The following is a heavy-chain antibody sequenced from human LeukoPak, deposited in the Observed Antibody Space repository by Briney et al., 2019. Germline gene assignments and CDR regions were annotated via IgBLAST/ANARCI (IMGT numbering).Heavy chain of an antibody. Sequence: GESLKISLKGPGYPFTNYWIEWVRQMPGKGLEWMGIIYPGDSDTKYNTSFQGQVTISADKSITTAYLQWSSLKASDSAIYYCARLIGGPARPGFDYWGQGTLVTVSS. CDR1: GYPFTNYW. J-gene: IGHJ4*02. CDR2: IYPGDSDT. D-gene: IGHD6-6*01. V-gene: IGHV5-51*01. CDR3: ARLIGGPARPGFDY.